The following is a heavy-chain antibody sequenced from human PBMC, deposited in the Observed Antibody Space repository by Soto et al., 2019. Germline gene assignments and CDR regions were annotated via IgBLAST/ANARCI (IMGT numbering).Heavy chain of an antibody. Sequence: SVNGSCKGSGYCFTIHYIHWVRQAPGQGREWMGVINPSGGSTTYAQRFQGRVTMTRDTSTSTGYMELSSLRSEDTAVYYCACVGGDGYNLDAYDFWGQGTLVIV. CDR3: ACVGGDGYNLDAYDF. D-gene: IGHD3-16*01. J-gene: IGHJ3*01. CDR2: INPSGGST. CDR1: GYCFTIHY. V-gene: IGHV1-46*01.